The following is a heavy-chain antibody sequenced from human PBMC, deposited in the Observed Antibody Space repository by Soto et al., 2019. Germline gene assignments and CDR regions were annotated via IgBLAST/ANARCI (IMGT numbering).Heavy chain of an antibody. CDR1: GFTFSSYW. D-gene: IGHD2-2*01. V-gene: IGHV3-74*03. CDR2: INSDGSST. Sequence: EVQLVESGGGLVQPGGSLRLSCAASGFTFSSYWMHWVRQAPGTGLVWVSGINSDGSSTTYADSVKGRFTISRDNAKNTHYLQMNSRSYEDTAVYCCARVERCSCTRCYSVCDYWGQGTLVTVSS. CDR3: ARVERCSCTRCYSVCDY. J-gene: IGHJ4*02.